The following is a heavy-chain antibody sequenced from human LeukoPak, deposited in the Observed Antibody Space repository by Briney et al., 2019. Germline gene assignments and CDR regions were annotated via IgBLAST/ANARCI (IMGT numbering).Heavy chain of an antibody. CDR3: ARDLCSNDNCFSGWFDP. Sequence: ASVKVSCKASGYTSTGYYMHWVRQAPGQGLEWMGWINPNSGGTKYAQKFQGRVTMTRDTSISTAYMELSRLRSDDTAVYFCARDLCSNDNCFSGWFDPWGQGTLVTVSS. V-gene: IGHV1-2*02. CDR2: INPNSGGT. CDR1: GYTSTGYY. J-gene: IGHJ5*02. D-gene: IGHD2-15*01.